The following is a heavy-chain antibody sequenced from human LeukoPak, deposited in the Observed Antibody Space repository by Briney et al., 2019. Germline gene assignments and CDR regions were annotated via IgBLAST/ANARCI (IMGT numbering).Heavy chain of an antibody. Sequence: GGSLRLSCAASGFTFSSYEMNWVRQAPGKGLEWVSYISTSGSPIYYGNSVKGRFTISRDNAKNSVYLQMNSLRAEDTALYYCARRGFYDTSGYLFDHWGQGTLVTVSS. V-gene: IGHV3-48*03. J-gene: IGHJ4*02. CDR1: GFTFSSYE. D-gene: IGHD3-22*01. CDR2: ISTSGSPI. CDR3: ARRGFYDTSGYLFDH.